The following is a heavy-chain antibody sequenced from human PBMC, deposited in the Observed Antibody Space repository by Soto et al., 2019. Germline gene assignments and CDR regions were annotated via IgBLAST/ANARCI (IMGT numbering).Heavy chain of an antibody. V-gene: IGHV3-23*01. CDR3: AKITSVTPQVPYGMDV. D-gene: IGHD4-4*01. CDR2: ISGSGGST. J-gene: IGHJ6*02. Sequence: PGGSLRLSCAASGFTFSSYAMSWVRQAPGKGLEWVSAISGSGGSTYYADSVKGRFTISRDNSKNTLYLQMNSLRAEDTAVYYCAKITSVTPQVPYGMDVWGQGTTVTVSS. CDR1: GFTFSSYA.